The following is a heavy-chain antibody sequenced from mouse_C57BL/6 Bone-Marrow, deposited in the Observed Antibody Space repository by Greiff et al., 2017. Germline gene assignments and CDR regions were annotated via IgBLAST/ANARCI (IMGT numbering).Heavy chain of an antibody. D-gene: IGHD1-1*01. CDR1: GYTFTSYW. J-gene: IGHJ1*03. V-gene: IGHV1-5*01. CDR2: IYPGNSDT. Sequence: VQLQQSGTVLARPGASVKMSCKTSGYTFTSYWMHWVKQRPGQGLEWIGAIYPGNSDTSYNQKFKGKAKLTAVTSASTAYMELSSLTNEDSAVYYCTRGSLITTVVAHWYFDVWGTGTTVTVSS. CDR3: TRGSLITTVVAHWYFDV.